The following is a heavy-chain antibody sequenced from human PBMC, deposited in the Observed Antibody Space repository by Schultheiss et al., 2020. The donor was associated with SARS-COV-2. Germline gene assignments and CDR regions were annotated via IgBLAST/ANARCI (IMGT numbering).Heavy chain of an antibody. Sequence: SETLSLTCTVSGGSISSYYWSWIRQPPGKGLEWIGYIYYSGSTYYNPSLKSRVTISVDTSKNQFSLKLSSVTAADTAVYYCARGRRTHIVIVNYYYYYMDVWGKGTTVTVSS. CDR1: GGSISSYY. D-gene: IGHD2/OR15-2a*01. J-gene: IGHJ6*03. CDR3: ARGRRTHIVIVNYYYYYMDV. V-gene: IGHV4-59*12. CDR2: IYYSGST.